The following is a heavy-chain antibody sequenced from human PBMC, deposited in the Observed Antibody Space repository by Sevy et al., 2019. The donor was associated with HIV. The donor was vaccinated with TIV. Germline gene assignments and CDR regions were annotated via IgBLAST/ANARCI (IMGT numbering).Heavy chain of an antibody. CDR2: MTFDGSNQ. Sequence: GGPLRPPCKETGSSPLNYASHWARKAPGKGLEWVAVMTFDGSNQYYADPVKGRFTISRDTSTNTVYLQMNSLRADDTALYSCAKVLNSQINTDDTFDIWGLGTMVTVSS. J-gene: IGHJ3*02. CDR3: AKVLNSQINTDDTFDI. CDR1: GSSPLNYA. D-gene: IGHD3-9*01. V-gene: IGHV3-33*03.